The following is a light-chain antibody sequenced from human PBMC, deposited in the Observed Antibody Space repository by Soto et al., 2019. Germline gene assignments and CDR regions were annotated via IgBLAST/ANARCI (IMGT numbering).Light chain of an antibody. CDR3: SSYISSSTPVL. CDR2: DVS. V-gene: IGLV2-14*01. CDR1: SSDVGGYNY. Sequence: QSALTQPASVSGSPGQSITISCTGTSSDVGGYNYVSWYQQHPGKAPKLMIYDVSNRPSGVSNRFSGSKSGNTASLTISGLQAEDEADYYCSSYISSSTPVLFGGGTKLTVL. J-gene: IGLJ2*01.